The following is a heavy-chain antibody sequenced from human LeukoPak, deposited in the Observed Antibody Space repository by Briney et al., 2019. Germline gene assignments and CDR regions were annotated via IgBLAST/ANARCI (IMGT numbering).Heavy chain of an antibody. J-gene: IGHJ4*02. CDR1: EFTFSSYA. V-gene: IGHV3-30-3*01. D-gene: IGHD1-14*01. CDR2: ISYDGSNK. CDR3: ASRSDY. Sequence: GGSLRLSCAASEFTFSSYAMHWVRQAPGKGLEWVAVISYDGSNKYYADSVKGRFTISRDNSKNTLYLQMNSLRAEDTAVYYCASRSDYWGQGTLVTVSS.